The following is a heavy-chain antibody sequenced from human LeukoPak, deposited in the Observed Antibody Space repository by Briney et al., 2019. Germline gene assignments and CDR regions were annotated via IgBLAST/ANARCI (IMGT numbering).Heavy chain of an antibody. D-gene: IGHD3-22*01. CDR1: GDSISSTNW. Sequence: PWETLSLTCAVSGDSISSTNWWSWVRQPPGKGLEWIGEIYHSGTTNYNPSLKSRVTMSVDKSKNQFSLKLSFVTAADTAVYYCATSSRGYYDSSGYLLYWGQGTLVTVSS. V-gene: IGHV4-4*02. J-gene: IGHJ4*02. CDR3: ATSSRGYYDSSGYLLY. CDR2: IYHSGTT.